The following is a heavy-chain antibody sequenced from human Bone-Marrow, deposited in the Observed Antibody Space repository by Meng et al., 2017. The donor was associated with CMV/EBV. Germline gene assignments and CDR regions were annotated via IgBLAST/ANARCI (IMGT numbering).Heavy chain of an antibody. Sequence: SETLSLTCAVSGGSISSSNWWSWVRQPPGKGLEWIGEIYHSGSTNYNPSLKSRVTISVDKSKNQFSLKLSSVTAADTAVYYCARGLVPTDRGHWFDPWGQGTLVTVSS. CDR1: GGSISSSNW. CDR3: ARGLVPTDRGHWFDP. V-gene: IGHV4-4*02. CDR2: IYHSGST. D-gene: IGHD2-2*01. J-gene: IGHJ5*02.